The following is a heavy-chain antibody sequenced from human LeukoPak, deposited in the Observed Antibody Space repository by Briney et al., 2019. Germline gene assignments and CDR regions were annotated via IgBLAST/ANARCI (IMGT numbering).Heavy chain of an antibody. V-gene: IGHV3-23*01. D-gene: IGHD6-19*01. CDR2: ISGGGDNI. CDR1: GFTFSSFN. J-gene: IGHJ4*02. CDR3: AKGRYSSGWYYDY. Sequence: GGSLRLSCAASGFTFSSFNMSWVRQAPGKGLEWVSAISGGGDNIYYADSVKGRFTASRDNSKNTLYLQMNSLRAEDTAVYYCAKGRYSSGWYYDYWGQGTLVTVSS.